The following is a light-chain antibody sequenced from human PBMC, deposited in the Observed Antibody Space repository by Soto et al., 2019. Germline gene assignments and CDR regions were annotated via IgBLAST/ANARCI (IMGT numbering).Light chain of an antibody. CDR1: QAVNTR. V-gene: IGKV3-11*01. J-gene: IGKJ1*01. CDR3: HQRQSWPRT. Sequence: EIVLTQSPATLSSFPGDRVTLSCRASQAVNTRLAWYQHKPGQAPRLLIYLTSNRAAGIPARFSGSGSGTDFTLTISDVEPEDFAVYYCHQRQSWPRTFGQGTRWISN. CDR2: LTS.